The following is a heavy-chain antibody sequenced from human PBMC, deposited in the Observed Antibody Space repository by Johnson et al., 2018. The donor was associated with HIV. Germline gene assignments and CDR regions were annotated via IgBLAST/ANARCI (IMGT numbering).Heavy chain of an antibody. J-gene: IGHJ3*02. Sequence: QVQLVESGGGLVKPGGSLRLSCAASGFTFSDYYMSWIRQAPGKGLEWVSYISSSGSTIYYADSVKGRFTISRDNSKNTLYLQMNSLRAEDTAVYYCARVYSSSSAHAFDIWGQGTMVTVSS. V-gene: IGHV3-11*04. CDR1: GFTFSDYY. D-gene: IGHD6-6*01. CDR3: ARVYSSSSAHAFDI. CDR2: ISSSGSTI.